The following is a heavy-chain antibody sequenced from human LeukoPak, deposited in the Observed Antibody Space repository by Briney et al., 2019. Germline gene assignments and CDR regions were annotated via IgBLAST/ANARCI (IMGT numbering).Heavy chain of an antibody. V-gene: IGHV3-43*02. Sequence: SGGSLRLSCTASGFTFKDYGMHWVRQGPGKGLQWVSLISGDGGSTFYADSVRGRFTISRDNSKSSLYLQMSGLRTEDTAIYYCAKDSATITGSYSYNWFDFWGQGNLVTVSS. CDR2: ISGDGGST. D-gene: IGHD5-12*01. CDR1: GFTFKDYG. CDR3: AKDSATITGSYSYNWFDF. J-gene: IGHJ5*01.